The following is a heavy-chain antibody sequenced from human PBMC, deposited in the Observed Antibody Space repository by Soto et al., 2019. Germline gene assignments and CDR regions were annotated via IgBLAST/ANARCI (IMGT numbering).Heavy chain of an antibody. V-gene: IGHV4-59*01. D-gene: IGHD3-10*02. J-gene: IGHJ4*02. CDR2: IYYSGST. CDR3: ARNADFSMYYFAY. Sequence: SETLSLTCTVSGGSISSYYLSWFRQPPGKGLEWIGYIYYSGSTNYNPSLKSRVTISLDTSKNQFSLKLSSVTAADTAIYYCARNADFSMYYFAYWGQGTLVTVSS. CDR1: GGSISSYY.